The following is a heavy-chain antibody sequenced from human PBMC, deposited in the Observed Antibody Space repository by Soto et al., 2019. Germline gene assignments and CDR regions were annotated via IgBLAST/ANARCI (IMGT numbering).Heavy chain of an antibody. V-gene: IGHV1-46*04. CDR3: ARDNSAANGVLDH. CDR1: GYTFTNYY. J-gene: IGHJ4*02. D-gene: IGHD1-1*01. Sequence: SVKVSGKASGYTFTNYYLHWVRQAPGQGLEWVGMINPSARSASYAQKLRGRLTMDRDTSTTTVYMELSRLTSEDTAVYYCARDNSAANGVLDHWGLGTLVTVS. CDR2: INPSARSA.